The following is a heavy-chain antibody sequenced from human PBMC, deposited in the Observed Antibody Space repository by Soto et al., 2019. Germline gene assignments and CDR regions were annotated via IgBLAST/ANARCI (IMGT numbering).Heavy chain of an antibody. CDR3: ASILGRYYYYGMDV. CDR1: GGTFSSYA. Sequence: ASVKVSCKASGGTFSSYAISWVRQAPGQGLEWMGGIIPIFGTANYAQKFQGRVTITADESTSTAYMELSSLRSEDTAVYYCASILGRYYYYGMDVWGQGTTVTVSS. D-gene: IGHD2-8*02. V-gene: IGHV1-69*13. J-gene: IGHJ6*02. CDR2: IIPIFGTA.